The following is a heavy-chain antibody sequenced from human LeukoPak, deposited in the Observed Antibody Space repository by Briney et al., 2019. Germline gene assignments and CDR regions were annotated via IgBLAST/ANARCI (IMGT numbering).Heavy chain of an antibody. CDR1: GFTFSNAW. V-gene: IGHV3-15*01. J-gene: IGHJ4*02. CDR2: IKSKTDGGTT. D-gene: IGHD1-26*01. Sequence: GGSLRLSCAASGFTFSNAWMSWVRQAPGRGLEWVGRIKSKTDGGTTDYAAPVKGRFTISRGDSKNTLYLQMNSLKTEDTAVYYCTTAYYGAPPTFDYWGQGTLVTVSS. CDR3: TTAYYGAPPTFDY.